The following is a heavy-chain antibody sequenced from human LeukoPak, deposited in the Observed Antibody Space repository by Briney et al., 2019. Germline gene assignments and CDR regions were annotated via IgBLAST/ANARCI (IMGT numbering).Heavy chain of an antibody. CDR3: ARDTLEVAGDFDY. D-gene: IGHD6-19*01. J-gene: IGHJ4*02. CDR2: INDDGNST. CDR1: GXTFSSYW. Sequence: GGSLRLSCAASGXTFSSYWMHWVRQAPGKGLVWVSRINDDGNSTSYADSVKGRFTISRDNAKNTLYLQMNSLRAEDTAVYYCARDTLEVAGDFDYWGQGTLVTVSS. V-gene: IGHV3-74*01.